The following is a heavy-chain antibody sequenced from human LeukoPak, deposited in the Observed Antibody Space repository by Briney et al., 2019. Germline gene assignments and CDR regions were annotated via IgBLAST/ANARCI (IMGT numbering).Heavy chain of an antibody. Sequence: GGSLRLSCAASGFTFSSYAMGWVRQAPGKGLEWVSGISGSGGGTYYADSVKGRFTISRDNSKNTLYLQMNSLRAEDTAVFYCASDPFCGGDCYYDYWGHGTLVTVSS. V-gene: IGHV3-23*01. CDR3: ASDPFCGGDCYYDY. CDR1: GFTFSSYA. D-gene: IGHD2-21*02. J-gene: IGHJ4*01. CDR2: ISGSGGGT.